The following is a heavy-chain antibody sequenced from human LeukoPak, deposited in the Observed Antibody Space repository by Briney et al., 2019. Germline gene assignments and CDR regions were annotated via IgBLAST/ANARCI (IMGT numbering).Heavy chain of an antibody. CDR1: GFTFSNTC. CDR2: IKRKSDGETT. J-gene: IGHJ6*02. D-gene: IGHD1/OR15-1a*01. V-gene: IGHV3-15*01. CDR3: TSKSERTPDYALDV. Sequence: GGSLRLSCAASGFTFSNTCMNWVRQAPGTGLEWVGHIKRKSDGETTDYAAPVKGRFTISRDDSKNTLYLQMNSLQTEDTAVYYCTSKSERTPDYALDVWGQGTTVTVSS.